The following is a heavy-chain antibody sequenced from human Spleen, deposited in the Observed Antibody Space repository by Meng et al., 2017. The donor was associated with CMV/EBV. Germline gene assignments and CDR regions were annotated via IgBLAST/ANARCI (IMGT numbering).Heavy chain of an antibody. CDR1: GLSVNSNY. Sequence: GESLKISCAVSGLSVNSNYMSWVRQAPGRGLEWVGFIKSKAYGGTIEYAASVKGRFTISRDDSKTIAYLQMNSLKTEDTAVYYCTRDRGSYYGSGIIDYWGQGTLVTVSS. CDR3: TRDRGSYYGSGIIDY. CDR2: IKSKAYGGTI. V-gene: IGHV3-49*04. D-gene: IGHD3-10*01. J-gene: IGHJ4*02.